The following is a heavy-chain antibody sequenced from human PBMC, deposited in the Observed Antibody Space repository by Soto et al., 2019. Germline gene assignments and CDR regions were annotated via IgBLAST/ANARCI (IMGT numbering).Heavy chain of an antibody. D-gene: IGHD6-13*01. J-gene: IGHJ5*02. V-gene: IGHV4-39*01. Sequence: SETLSLTCTVSGGSISSSSFHWGWIRQPPGKGLEWIGSIYYSGSTYYSQSLKNRVTISVDTSKNQFSLKLSSVTAADTAVYYCARREGAAGTDWWFDPWGQGTLVT. CDR3: ARREGAAGTDWWFDP. CDR1: GGSISSSSFH. CDR2: IYYSGST.